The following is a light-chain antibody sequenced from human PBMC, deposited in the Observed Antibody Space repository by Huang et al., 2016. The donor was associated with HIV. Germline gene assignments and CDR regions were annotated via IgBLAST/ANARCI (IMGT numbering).Light chain of an antibody. CDR3: QQSARTPRT. CDR1: QNIKRY. CDR2: AAS. V-gene: IGKV1-39*01. J-gene: IGKJ2*01. Sequence: DIQITQSPSSLSASVGDTVIIPCRASQNIKRYLNWYQQEPGKAPKRLISAASNLQSGVPATFSGSGSGTDFTLTINSLQPEDSATYYCQQSARTPRTFGQGTKLEI.